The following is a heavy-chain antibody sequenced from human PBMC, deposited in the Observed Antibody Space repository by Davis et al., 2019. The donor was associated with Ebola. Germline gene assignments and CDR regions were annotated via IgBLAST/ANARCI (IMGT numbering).Heavy chain of an antibody. CDR3: AKDLYSSGWWGGAFDI. CDR2: IRNIANSYTK. CDR1: GFAFSDHY. Sequence: GGSLRLFCAASGFAFSDHYMDWVRQTPGKGLEWVGRIRNIANSYTKEYAASLKGRFTISRDDSKNLLSLQMNSLRAEDTAVYYCAKDLYSSGWWGGAFDIWGQGTMVTVSS. V-gene: IGHV3-72*01. D-gene: IGHD6-19*01. J-gene: IGHJ3*02.